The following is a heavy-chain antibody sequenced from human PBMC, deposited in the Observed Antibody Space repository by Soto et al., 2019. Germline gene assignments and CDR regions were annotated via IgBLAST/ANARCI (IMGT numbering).Heavy chain of an antibody. V-gene: IGHV4-39*01. CDR1: GGSISSSSYY. J-gene: IGHJ6*02. CDR2: IYYSGST. D-gene: IGHD4-17*01. CDR3: ARHRRVTTRGYYYSMDV. Sequence: SETLSLTCTVSGGSISSSSYYWGWIRQPPGKGLEWIGSIYYSGSTYYNPSLKSRVTISVDTSKNQFSLKLSSVTAADTAVYYCARHRRVTTRGYYYSMDVWGQGTTVTVSS.